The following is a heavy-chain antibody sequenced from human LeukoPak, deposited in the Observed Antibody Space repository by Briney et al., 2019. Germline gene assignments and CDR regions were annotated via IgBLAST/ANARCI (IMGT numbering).Heavy chain of an antibody. J-gene: IGHJ4*02. CDR3: ARALEPSIAVIDY. CDR1: GFTASSNY. D-gene: IGHD6-19*01. Sequence: PGGSLRLSCAASGFTASSNYMSWVRQAPGKGLEWVSSISSSSSYIYYADSVKGRFTISRDNAKNSLCLQMNSLRAEDTAVYYCARALEPSIAVIDYWGQGTLVTVSS. CDR2: ISSSSSYI. V-gene: IGHV3-21*01.